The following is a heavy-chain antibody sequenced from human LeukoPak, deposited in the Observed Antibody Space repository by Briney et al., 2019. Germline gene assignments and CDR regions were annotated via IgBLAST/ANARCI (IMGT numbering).Heavy chain of an antibody. CDR3: ARDWYDSGGYYSDY. CDR1: GGSISSFY. V-gene: IGHV4-4*07. CDR2: IYSSGST. D-gene: IGHD3-22*01. J-gene: IGHJ4*02. Sequence: SETLSLTCTVSGGSISSFYWSWIRHPAGKGLEWIGRIYSSGSTDYNPSLRSRVTMSVDTSKNQFSLKLSSVTAADTAVYYCARDWYDSGGYYSDYWGQGTLVTASS.